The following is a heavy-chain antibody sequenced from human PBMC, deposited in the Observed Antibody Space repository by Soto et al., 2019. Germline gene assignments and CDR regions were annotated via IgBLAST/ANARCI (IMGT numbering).Heavy chain of an antibody. CDR1: GGSSSSSSYY. Sequence: EPLSLTCSVSGGSSSSSSYYWGWIRQPPGKGLEWIGSIYYSGSTYYNPSLKSRVTISVDTSKNQFSLKLSSVTAADTAVYYCARKYLPYYGAGSPYGMDFWGQRTTVPVS. D-gene: IGHD3-10*01. CDR3: ARKYLPYYGAGSPYGMDF. V-gene: IGHV4-39*01. J-gene: IGHJ6*02. CDR2: IYYSGST.